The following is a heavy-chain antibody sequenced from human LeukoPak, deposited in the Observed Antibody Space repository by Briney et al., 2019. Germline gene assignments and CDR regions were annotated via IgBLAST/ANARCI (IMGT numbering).Heavy chain of an antibody. CDR1: GGSISSGGYS. Sequence: SETLSLTCAVSGGSISSGGYSWSWIRQPPGKGLEWIGYIYHSGSTYYNPSLKSRVTISVDRSKNQFSLKLGSVIAADTAVYYCARSDYYDSSGYSYWGQGTLVTVSS. V-gene: IGHV4-30-2*01. D-gene: IGHD3-22*01. CDR2: IYHSGST. CDR3: ARSDYYDSSGYSY. J-gene: IGHJ4*02.